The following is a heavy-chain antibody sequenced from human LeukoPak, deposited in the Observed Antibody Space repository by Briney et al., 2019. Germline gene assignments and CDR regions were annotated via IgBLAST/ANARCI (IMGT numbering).Heavy chain of an antibody. J-gene: IGHJ4*02. CDR3: ASRVGYSYGPRRRGQFDY. CDR1: GGSFSGYY. CDR2: INHSGST. V-gene: IGHV4-34*01. Sequence: SETLSLTCAVYGGSFSGYYWSWIRQPPGKGLEWIGEINHSGSTNYNPSLKSRVTISVDTSKNQFSLKPSSVTAADTAVYYCASRVGYSYGPRRRGQFDYWGQGTLVTVSS. D-gene: IGHD5-18*01.